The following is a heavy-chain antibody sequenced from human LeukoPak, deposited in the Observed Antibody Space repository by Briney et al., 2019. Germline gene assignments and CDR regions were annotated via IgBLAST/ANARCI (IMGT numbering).Heavy chain of an antibody. CDR2: IRYDGSNK. CDR1: GFTFSSCG. J-gene: IGHJ4*02. Sequence: GGSLRLSCGASGFTFSSCGMHWVRQAPGKGREGVAFIRYDGSNKYYADSVKGRFTISRDNYKNTLYLQMNSLRAEDTAVYYCAKDMYSSSWYYFDYWGQGTLVTVSS. D-gene: IGHD6-13*01. V-gene: IGHV3-30*02. CDR3: AKDMYSSSWYYFDY.